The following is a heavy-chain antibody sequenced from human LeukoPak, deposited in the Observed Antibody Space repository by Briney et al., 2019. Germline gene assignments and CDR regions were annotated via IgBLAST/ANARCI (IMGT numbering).Heavy chain of an antibody. CDR1: GFTFSPYW. J-gene: IGHJ4*02. Sequence: PGGSLRLSCAASGFTFSPYWMHWVRQAPGKGLVWVSRIKGDGSGTTYADSVKGRFTISRDNAKNTLYLQMNSLRAEDTAVYYCARDSAYSFDLWGQGTLVTVSS. CDR3: ARDSAYSFDL. CDR2: IKGDGSGT. D-gene: IGHD3-9*01. V-gene: IGHV3-74*01.